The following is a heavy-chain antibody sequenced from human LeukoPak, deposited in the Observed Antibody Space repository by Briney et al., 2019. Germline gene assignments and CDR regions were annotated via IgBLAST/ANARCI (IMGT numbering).Heavy chain of an antibody. CDR3: ARDLAGPPQEAFDI. CDR2: ISWYSGSI. Sequence: GRSLRLSCAASGFTFDDYAMHWVRQAPGKGLEWVSGISWYSGSIGYADSVKGRFTISRDNTKKSLYLQMNTLRAEDTAVYYCARDLAGPPQEAFDIWGQGTMVTVSS. V-gene: IGHV3-9*01. J-gene: IGHJ3*02. CDR1: GFTFDDYA.